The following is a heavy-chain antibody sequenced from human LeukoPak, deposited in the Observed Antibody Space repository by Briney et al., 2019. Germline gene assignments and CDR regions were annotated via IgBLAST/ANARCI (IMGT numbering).Heavy chain of an antibody. CDR2: IYYSGST. D-gene: IGHD2-2*01. Sequence: PSETLSLTCTVSGGSISSSSYYWGWIRQPPGKGLEWIGSIYYSGSTYYNPSLKSRVTISVDTSKNQFSLKLSSVTAADTAVYYCARQVVPAENNFDYWGQGTLVTVSS. CDR3: ARQVVPAENNFDY. CDR1: GGSISSSSYY. V-gene: IGHV4-39*01. J-gene: IGHJ4*02.